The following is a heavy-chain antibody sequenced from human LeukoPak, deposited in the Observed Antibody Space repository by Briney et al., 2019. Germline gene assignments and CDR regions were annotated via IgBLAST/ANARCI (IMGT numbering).Heavy chain of an antibody. J-gene: IGHJ6*02. D-gene: IGHD2-21*01. CDR1: GGSISSYY. Sequence: PSETLSLTCTVSGGSISSYYWSWIRQPPGKGLEWIGYIYYSGSTNYNPSLKSRVTISVDTSKNQFSLKLSSVTAADTAVYYCARDALIANYYYGMGVWGQGTTVTVSS. V-gene: IGHV4-59*01. CDR3: ARDALIANYYYGMGV. CDR2: IYYSGST.